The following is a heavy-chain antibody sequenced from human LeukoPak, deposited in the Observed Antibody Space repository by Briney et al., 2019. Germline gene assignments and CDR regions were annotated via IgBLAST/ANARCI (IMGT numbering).Heavy chain of an antibody. CDR2: MNPNSGNT. CDR1: GYTFTSYD. CDR3: ARGSSSGWYADAWFDP. J-gene: IGHJ5*02. V-gene: IGHV1-8*01. D-gene: IGHD6-19*01. Sequence: GASVKVSCKASGYTFTSYDINWVRQATGHGLEWMGWMNPNSGNTGYAQKFQGRVTMTRNTSISTAYMELSSLRSEDTAVYYCARGSSSGWYADAWFDPWGQGTLVTVSS.